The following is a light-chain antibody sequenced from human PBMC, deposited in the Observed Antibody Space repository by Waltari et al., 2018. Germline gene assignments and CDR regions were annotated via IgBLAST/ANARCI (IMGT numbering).Light chain of an antibody. J-gene: IGKJ1*01. CDR2: AAS. CDR3: QKYNSAPWT. CDR1: QGISNY. Sequence: DIQMTQSPSSLSASVGDRVTITCRASQGISNYLAWYQQKPGKVPKLLIYAASTLQSGVPSRFSGCGSGTDFTLIISSLQPEDVATYYCQKYNSAPWTFGQGTKVEIK. V-gene: IGKV1-27*01.